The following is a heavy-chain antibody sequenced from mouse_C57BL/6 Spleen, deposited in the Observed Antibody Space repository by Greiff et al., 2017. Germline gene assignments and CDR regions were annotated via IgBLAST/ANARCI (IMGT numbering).Heavy chain of an antibody. CDR1: GYAFSSSW. Sequence: QVQLQQSGPELVKPGASVTISCKASGYAFSSSWMNWVKQRPGKGLEWIGRIYPGDGDTNYNGKFKGKATLTADKSSSTAYMQLSSLTSEDSAVYFCARSAPVEGAMDYWGQGTSVTVSS. D-gene: IGHD1-1*01. CDR3: ARSAPVEGAMDY. CDR2: IYPGDGDT. J-gene: IGHJ4*01. V-gene: IGHV1-82*01.